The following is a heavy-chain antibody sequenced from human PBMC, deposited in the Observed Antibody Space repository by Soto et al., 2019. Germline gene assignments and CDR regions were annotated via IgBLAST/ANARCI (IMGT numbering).Heavy chain of an antibody. D-gene: IGHD5-18*01. CDR1: GGSISSYY. CDR2: IYYSGST. J-gene: IGHJ4*02. Sequence: PSETLSLTCTVSGGSISSYYWSWIRQPPGKGLEWIGYIYYSGSTNYNPSLKSRVTISVDTSKNQFSLKLSSVTAADTAVYYCARGPLGYSYGVDYWGQGTLVTVSS. V-gene: IGHV4-59*01. CDR3: ARGPLGYSYGVDY.